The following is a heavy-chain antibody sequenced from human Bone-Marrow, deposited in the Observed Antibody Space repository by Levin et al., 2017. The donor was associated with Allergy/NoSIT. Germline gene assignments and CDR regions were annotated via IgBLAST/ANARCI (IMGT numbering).Heavy chain of an antibody. J-gene: IGHJ4*02. CDR1: GGSISSGNY. D-gene: IGHD1-14*01. CDR3: AFSRGFAELSG. CDR2: ISHTGSP. Sequence: SETLSLTCAVSGGSISSGNYWGWVRQSPEKGLEWIGEISHTGSPNYNPSLTSRVTILMDKSKNQFYLNLNSVTAADAAVYYCAFSRGFAELSGWGQGTLVTVSS. V-gene: IGHV4/OR15-8*02.